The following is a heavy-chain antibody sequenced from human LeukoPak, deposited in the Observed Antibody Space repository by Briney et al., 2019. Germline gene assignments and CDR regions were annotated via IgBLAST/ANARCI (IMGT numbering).Heavy chain of an antibody. CDR2: INQDGSEK. V-gene: IGHV3-7*01. Sequence: GGSLRLSCTASGFIFRAYWMSWVRQAPGKGLEWVANINQDGSEKYFVDSVKGRFTISRDNAKNSLYLQMTSLRVDDTAVYFCADNLSRWGQGTLVTVSS. J-gene: IGHJ4*02. CDR3: ADNLSR. CDR1: GFIFRAYW. D-gene: IGHD1-1*01.